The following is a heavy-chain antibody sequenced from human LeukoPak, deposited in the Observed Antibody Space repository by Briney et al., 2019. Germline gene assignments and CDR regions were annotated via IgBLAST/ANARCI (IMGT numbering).Heavy chain of an antibody. D-gene: IGHD6-13*01. CDR2: ISSSSSTI. CDR1: GFTFSSYS. CDR3: AKDLASIAAAGTMGH. Sequence: GGSLRLSCAASGFTFSSYSMNWVRQAPGKGLEWVSYISSSSSTIYYADSVKGRFTISRDNSKNTLYLQMNSLRAEDTAVYYCAKDLASIAAAGTMGHWGQGTLVTVSS. V-gene: IGHV3-48*01. J-gene: IGHJ4*02.